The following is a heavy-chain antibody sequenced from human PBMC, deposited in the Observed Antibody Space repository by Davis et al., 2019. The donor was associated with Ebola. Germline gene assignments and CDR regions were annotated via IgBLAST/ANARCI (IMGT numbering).Heavy chain of an antibody. V-gene: IGHV4-59*01. J-gene: IGHJ4*02. D-gene: IGHD6-19*01. CDR1: GGSISSYY. CDR3: ARVVAGFDY. Sequence: MPGGSLRLSCTVSGGSISSYYWSWIRQPPGKGLEWIGYIYYSGSTNYNPSLKSRVTISVDTSKNQFSLKLSSVTAADTAVYYCARVVAGFDYWGQGTLVTVSS. CDR2: IYYSGST.